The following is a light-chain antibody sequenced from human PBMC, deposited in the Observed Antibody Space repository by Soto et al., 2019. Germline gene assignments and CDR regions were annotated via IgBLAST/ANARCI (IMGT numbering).Light chain of an antibody. Sequence: DIQMTQSPSTLSASVGDRVTITCRASQSISSWLAWYQQKPGKAPKLLIYKASSLESGVPSRFSGSGSGTEFTLTISSLQPDDFATYYCQQYNSYVTFGPGPKVDI. J-gene: IGKJ3*01. V-gene: IGKV1-5*03. CDR2: KAS. CDR1: QSISSW. CDR3: QQYNSYVT.